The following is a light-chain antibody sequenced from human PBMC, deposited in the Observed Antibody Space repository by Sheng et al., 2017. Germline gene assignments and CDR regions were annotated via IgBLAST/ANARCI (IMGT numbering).Light chain of an antibody. CDR1: SLRTYY. CDR3: DSRDSSGDQV. J-gene: IGLJ1*01. Sequence: SSELTQDPAVSVALGQTVRITCQGDSLRTYYASWYQQKPGQAPLLVIYGENHRPSGIPDRFSGSSSGNTAALTITGAQAGDEADYYCDSRDSSGDQVFGPGTKVTVL. V-gene: IGLV3-19*01. CDR2: GEN.